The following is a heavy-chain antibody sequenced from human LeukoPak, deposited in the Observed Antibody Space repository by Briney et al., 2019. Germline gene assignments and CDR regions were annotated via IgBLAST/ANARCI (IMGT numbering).Heavy chain of an antibody. V-gene: IGHV1-2*02. J-gene: IGHJ3*02. CDR2: INPNSGGT. CDR1: GYTFTDYY. D-gene: IGHD3-22*01. Sequence: GASVKVSCKASGYTFTDYYMHWVRQAPGQGLEWMGCINPNSGGTNYAQKFQGRVTMTRDTSISTAYMELSRLRSEDTAVYYCARAIAHSSGYAFDIWGQGTMVTVSS. CDR3: ARAIAHSSGYAFDI.